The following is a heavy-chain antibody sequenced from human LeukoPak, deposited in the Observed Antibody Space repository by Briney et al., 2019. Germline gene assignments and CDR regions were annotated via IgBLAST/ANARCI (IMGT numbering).Heavy chain of an antibody. CDR1: GGTFSSYA. Sequence: ASVKVSCKASGGTFSSYAISWVRQAPGQGLEWMGGIIPIFGTANYAQKFQGRVTITADESTSTAYMELSRLRSDDTAVYYCARSSSGWYLKNWGQGTLVTVSS. J-gene: IGHJ4*02. D-gene: IGHD6-19*01. CDR3: ARSSSGWYLKN. V-gene: IGHV1-69*13. CDR2: IIPIFGTA.